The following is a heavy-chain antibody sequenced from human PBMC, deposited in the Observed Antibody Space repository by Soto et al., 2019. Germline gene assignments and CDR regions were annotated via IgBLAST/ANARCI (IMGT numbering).Heavy chain of an antibody. CDR2: IYYSGST. Sequence: SETLSVTWIVSGGSISNYYWSWIRQPPGKGLEWIGYIYYSGSTNYNPSLTSRVTISVDTSKNQFSLKLSSVTAADTAVYYCARHRYSYGVYYFDYWGQGTLVSVSS. V-gene: IGHV4-59*08. CDR1: GGSISNYY. CDR3: ARHRYSYGVYYFDY. J-gene: IGHJ4*02. D-gene: IGHD5-18*01.